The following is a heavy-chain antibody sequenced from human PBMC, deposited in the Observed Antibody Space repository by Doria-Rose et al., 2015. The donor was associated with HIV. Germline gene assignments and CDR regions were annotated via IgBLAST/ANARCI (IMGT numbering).Heavy chain of an antibody. D-gene: IGHD3-10*01. J-gene: IGHJ5*02. CDR3: ARSFTMVQGVTNWFDP. CDR1: GSFSNYY. Sequence: GSFSNYYWAWIRQPPGKGLEWIGEINHSGSTNYNPSLKSRVTISVDTSKNQFSLKLSSVTAADMAVYYCARSFTMVQGVTNWFDPWGQGTLATVSS. CDR2: INHSGST. V-gene: IGHV4-34*01.